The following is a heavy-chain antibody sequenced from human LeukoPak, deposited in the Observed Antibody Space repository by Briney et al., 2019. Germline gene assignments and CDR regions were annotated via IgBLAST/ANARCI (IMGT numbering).Heavy chain of an antibody. Sequence: GASVKVSCKASGYTFTSYGISWVRQAPGQGLEWMGWISAYNGNTNYAQKLQGRVTMTTDTSTSTAYMELRSLRSDDTAVYYCARDPHLAQQRLHPLYGMDVWGQGTTVTVSS. J-gene: IGHJ6*02. CDR3: ARDPHLAQQRLHPLYGMDV. CDR1: GYTFTSYG. CDR2: ISAYNGNT. D-gene: IGHD6-25*01. V-gene: IGHV1-18*01.